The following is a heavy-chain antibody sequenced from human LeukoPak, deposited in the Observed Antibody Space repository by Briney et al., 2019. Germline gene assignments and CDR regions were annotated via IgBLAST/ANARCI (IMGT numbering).Heavy chain of an antibody. V-gene: IGHV3-23*01. CDR3: AKDRGWFGGSLANFDY. Sequence: GGSLRLSCVASGFSFSGYGMSWVRQAPGKGLEWVSAIGSSGGNIHYADSVKGRFTISRDNSRYTLYLEVNSLRAEDMAVYYCAKDRGWFGGSLANFDYWGQGTLVTVSS. D-gene: IGHD3-10*01. CDR1: GFSFSGYG. CDR2: IGSSGGNI. J-gene: IGHJ4*02.